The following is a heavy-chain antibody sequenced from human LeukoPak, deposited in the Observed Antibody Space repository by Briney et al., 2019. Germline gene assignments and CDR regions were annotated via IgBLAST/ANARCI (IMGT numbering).Heavy chain of an antibody. CDR1: GFTFSSYA. Sequence: PGGSLRLSCAASGFTFSSYAMSWVRQAPGKGLEWVSAISGSGGSTYYADSVKGRFTISRDNSKTTLYLQMNSLRAEDTAVFYCAKFFGVVISTYYYMDGWGKGTTVTVSS. CDR2: ISGSGGST. J-gene: IGHJ6*03. CDR3: AKFFGVVISTYYYMDG. D-gene: IGHD3-3*01. V-gene: IGHV3-23*01.